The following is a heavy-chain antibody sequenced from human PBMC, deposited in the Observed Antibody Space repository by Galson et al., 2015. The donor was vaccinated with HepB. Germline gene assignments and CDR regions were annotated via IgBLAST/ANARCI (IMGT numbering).Heavy chain of an antibody. CDR3: ARALGGSYFYGMDV. CDR1: GGSINTDSYY. CDR2: VHNSGVT. D-gene: IGHD3-3*02. J-gene: IGHJ6*02. Sequence: ETLSLTCTVSGGSINTDSYYWNWIRQPPGKGLEWIGSVHNSGVTYYNPSLQSRVTISGDTSKNQFSLRVRSVTATDTAVYYCARALGGSYFYGMDVWGQGTTVTVSS. V-gene: IGHV4-39*01.